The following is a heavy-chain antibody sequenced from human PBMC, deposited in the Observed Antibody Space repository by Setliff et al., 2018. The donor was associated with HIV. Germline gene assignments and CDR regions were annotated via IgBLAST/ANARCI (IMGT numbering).Heavy chain of an antibody. CDR3: AREFGAGIRQIVAGEFYYMDV. CDR1: GYTFTAYY. D-gene: IGHD5-12*01. CDR2: INPNNGDT. Sequence: AASVKVSCKASGYTFTAYYLHWVRQAPGQGLEWMGRINPNNGDTNYAQKFQGRVTMTRDTSISTAYMELSRLRSDDTAVYYCAREFGAGIRQIVAGEFYYMDVWGKGTTVTVSS. V-gene: IGHV1-2*06. J-gene: IGHJ6*03.